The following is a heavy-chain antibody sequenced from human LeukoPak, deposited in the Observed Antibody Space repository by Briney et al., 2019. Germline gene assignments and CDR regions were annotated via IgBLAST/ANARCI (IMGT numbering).Heavy chain of an antibody. V-gene: IGHV4-34*01. Sequence: SETLSLTCAVYGGSFSGYYWSWIRQPPGKGLEWIGEINHSGSTNYNPSLKSRVTISVDTSKNQFSLKLSSVTAADTAVYYCARRGSGSYDFDYWGQGTLVTVSS. CDR2: INHSGST. CDR3: ARRGSGSYDFDY. J-gene: IGHJ4*02. CDR1: GGSFSGYY. D-gene: IGHD3-10*01.